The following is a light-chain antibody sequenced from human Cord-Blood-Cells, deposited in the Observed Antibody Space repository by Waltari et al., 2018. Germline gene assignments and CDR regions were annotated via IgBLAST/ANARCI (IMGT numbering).Light chain of an antibody. J-gene: IGLJ3*02. CDR1: SSDVGSYNL. CDR3: CSYAGWV. Sequence: QSALTQPASVSGSPGQSITISCTGTSSDVGSYNLVSWYQQHPGKAPKLMIYDGSKRPSGVSNRFSGSKSGNTASLTISGLQAEDEADDYCCSYAGWVFGGGTKLTVL. CDR2: DGS. V-gene: IGLV2-23*01.